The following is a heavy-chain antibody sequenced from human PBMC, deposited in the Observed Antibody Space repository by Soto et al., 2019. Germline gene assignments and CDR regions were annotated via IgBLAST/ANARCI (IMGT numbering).Heavy chain of an antibody. CDR3: ARGRLESYDYIWGSYRSERWFDP. CDR2: INHSGST. CDR1: GGSFSGYY. Sequence: SETLSLTCAVYGGSFSGYYWSWIRQPPGKGLEWIGEINHSGSTNYNPSLKSRVTISVDTSKNQFSLKLSSVTAADTAVYYCARGRLESYDYIWGSYRSERWFDPWGQGTLVTVSS. V-gene: IGHV4-34*01. J-gene: IGHJ5*02. D-gene: IGHD3-16*02.